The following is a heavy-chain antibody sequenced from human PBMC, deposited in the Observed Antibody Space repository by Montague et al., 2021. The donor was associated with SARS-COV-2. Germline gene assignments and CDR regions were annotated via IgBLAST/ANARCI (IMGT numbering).Heavy chain of an antibody. CDR3: ASPGGYCTGGSYYYVY. J-gene: IGHJ4*02. CDR1: GGSISSSY. CDR2: IYYSGST. V-gene: IGHV4-59*01. D-gene: IGHD2-15*01. Sequence: SETLSLTCSVSGGSISSSYWSWIRQPPGKGLEWIGYIYYSGSTNYNPSLKSRVTISIDTSKNQFSLELSSVTAADMAVYYCASPGGYCTGGSYYYVYWGQGTLVTVSS.